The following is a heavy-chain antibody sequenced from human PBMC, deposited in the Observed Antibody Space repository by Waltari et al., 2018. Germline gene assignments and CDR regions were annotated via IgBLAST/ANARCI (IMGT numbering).Heavy chain of an antibody. CDR1: GYGITTYG. Sequence: QVQLVQSGVEMRRPGASVKVSCKASGYGITTYGVSWVRQAPGQGLEWMGWISYYNLNTNYEQKFQLRVTMTTDTSTNTAYMELGSLTADDTAVYYCARDKGEVAGMDYWGQGTLVTVSS. CDR3: ARDKGEVAGMDY. V-gene: IGHV1-18*04. J-gene: IGHJ4*02. D-gene: IGHD6-19*01. CDR2: ISYYNLNT.